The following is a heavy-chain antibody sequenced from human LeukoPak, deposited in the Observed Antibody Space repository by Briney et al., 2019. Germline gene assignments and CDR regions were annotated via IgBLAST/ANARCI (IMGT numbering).Heavy chain of an antibody. V-gene: IGHV3-48*03. J-gene: IGHJ6*02. D-gene: IGHD1-1*01. CDR2: ISSSGSTI. Sequence: GGSLRLSCAASGFTFSSYEMNWVRQAPGKGLEWVSYISSSGSTIYYADSVKGRFTISRDNAKNSLYLQMNSLRAEDTVVYYCARDASHPYNWNDNYYYYYGMDVWGQGTTGTVSS. CDR3: ARDASHPYNWNDNYYYYYGMDV. CDR1: GFTFSSYE.